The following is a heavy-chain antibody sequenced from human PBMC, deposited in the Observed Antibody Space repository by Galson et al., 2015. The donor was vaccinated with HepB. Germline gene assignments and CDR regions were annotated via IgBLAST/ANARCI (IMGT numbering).Heavy chain of an antibody. V-gene: IGHV3-23*01. J-gene: IGHJ6*03. CDR3: AKGGWDIVVVSNYYYYMDV. Sequence: SLRLSCAASGFTFGSYGMSWVRQAPGKGLEWVSGISGRGDTTYYAESVKGRFTVSRKNSENTLYLQMDSLRVEDTAIYYCAKGGWDIVVVSNYYYYMDVWGKGTTVTVSS. CDR2: ISGRGDTT. CDR1: GFTFGSYG. D-gene: IGHD2-2*01.